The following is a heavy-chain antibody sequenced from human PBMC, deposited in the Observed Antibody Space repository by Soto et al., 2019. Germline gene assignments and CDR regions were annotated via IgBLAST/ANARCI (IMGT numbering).Heavy chain of an antibody. D-gene: IGHD3-9*01. CDR2: IRSIGGDT. Sequence: GGVLSLSCSASGFRFRSYAMHWVRRAPGKGLEYVAGIRSIGGDTLYADSVKGRFTISRDQPKNTVFLQMSSLRIEDTAVYYCVKGRSGEYYFDAMDVWGQGTTVTVSS. CDR1: GFRFRSYA. CDR3: VKGRSGEYYFDAMDV. J-gene: IGHJ6*02. V-gene: IGHV3-64D*06.